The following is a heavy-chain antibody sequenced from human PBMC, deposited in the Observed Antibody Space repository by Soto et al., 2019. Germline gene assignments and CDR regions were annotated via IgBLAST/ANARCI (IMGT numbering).Heavy chain of an antibody. CDR2: VIPLFDTA. J-gene: IGHJ6*02. CDR3: ATGGHNDGYNFYHGMDV. CDR1: GGIFTNNA. V-gene: IGHV1-69*01. D-gene: IGHD5-18*01. Sequence: QVQVVQSGAEEKKPGSSVKVSCKVSGGIFTNNAISWVRQAPGQGLEWLGGVIPLFDTAYYAQIFRGRLRISADGATTTAYMELSGLTSAETAVYFCATGGHNDGYNFYHGMDVWGQGTTVTVS.